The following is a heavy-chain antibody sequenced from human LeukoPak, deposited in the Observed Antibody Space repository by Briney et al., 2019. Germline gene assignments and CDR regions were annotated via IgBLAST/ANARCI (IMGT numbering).Heavy chain of an antibody. Sequence: GGSLRLSCAASGFTFSSYAMSWVRQAPGKGLEWVSAISGSGGSTYYADSVKGRFTISRDNSKNTLYPQMNSLRAEDTAVYYCAKDPTSYCTNGVCYTPPYYFDYWGQGTLVTVSS. D-gene: IGHD2-8*01. CDR3: AKDPTSYCTNGVCYTPPYYFDY. V-gene: IGHV3-23*01. CDR1: GFTFSSYA. CDR2: ISGSGGST. J-gene: IGHJ4*02.